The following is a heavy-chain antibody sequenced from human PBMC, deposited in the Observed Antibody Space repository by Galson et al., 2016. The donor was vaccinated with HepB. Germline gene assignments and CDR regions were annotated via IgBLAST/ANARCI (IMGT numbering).Heavy chain of an antibody. CDR2: ISTSKGNT. J-gene: IGHJ3*01. V-gene: IGHV1-18*04. D-gene: IGHD2-8*01. CDR3: VRDRNHGLEN. Sequence: SVKVSCKASGYTFSSNGISWVRQAPGQGLEWVGWISTSKGNTNYAQKFQGRVTMTTDTSTRTAYMEVRSLRSDDTALYYCVRDRNHGLENWGQGTMVTV. CDR1: GYTFSSNG.